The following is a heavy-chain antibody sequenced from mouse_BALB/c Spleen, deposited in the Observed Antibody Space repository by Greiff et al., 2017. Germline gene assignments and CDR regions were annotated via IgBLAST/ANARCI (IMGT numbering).Heavy chain of an antibody. CDR3: ARGVGRFDY. Sequence: QVQLQQSGAELAKPGASVKMSCKASGYTFTSYWMHWVKQRPGQGLEWIGYINPSTGYTEYNQKFKDKATLTADKSSSTAYMQLSSLTSEDSAVYYCARGVGRFDYWGQGTTLTVSS. CDR2: INPSTGYT. V-gene: IGHV1-7*01. CDR1: GYTFTSYW. D-gene: IGHD4-1*01. J-gene: IGHJ2*01.